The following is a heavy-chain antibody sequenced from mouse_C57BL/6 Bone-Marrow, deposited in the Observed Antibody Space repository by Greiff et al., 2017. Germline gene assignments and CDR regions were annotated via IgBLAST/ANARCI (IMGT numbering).Heavy chain of an antibody. Sequence: VQLKESGPGLVQPSQSLSITCTVSGFSLTSYGVHWVRQSPGKGLEWLGVIWSGGSTDYNAAFISRLSISKDNSKSQVFFKMNSLQADDTAIYYCARNGAYYYGSSYYYAMDYWGQGTSVTVSS. V-gene: IGHV2-2*01. CDR1: GFSLTSYG. CDR3: ARNGAYYYGSSYYYAMDY. J-gene: IGHJ4*01. D-gene: IGHD1-1*01. CDR2: IWSGGST.